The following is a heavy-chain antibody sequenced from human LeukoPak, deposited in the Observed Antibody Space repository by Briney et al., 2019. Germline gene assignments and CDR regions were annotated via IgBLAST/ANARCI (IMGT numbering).Heavy chain of an antibody. CDR2: MNQDGSEK. Sequence: GESLRLSCAASGFTFSSYWMHWVRQAPGKGLEWVANMNQDGSEKYYVDSVKGRFTISRDNAKNSLYLQMNSLRAEDTAAYYCARDFSYSYFDYWGQGTLVTVSS. CDR1: GFTFSSYW. J-gene: IGHJ4*02. D-gene: IGHD5-12*01. V-gene: IGHV3-7*01. CDR3: ARDFSYSYFDY.